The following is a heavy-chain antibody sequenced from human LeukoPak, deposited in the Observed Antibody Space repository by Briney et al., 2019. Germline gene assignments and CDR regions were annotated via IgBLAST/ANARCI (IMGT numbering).Heavy chain of an antibody. CDR1: GFTFSSYS. J-gene: IGHJ4*02. V-gene: IGHV3-48*01. CDR2: ICSRSNTI. CDR3: ARESITGDRDFDY. Sequence: GGSPRLSCAASGFTFSSYSMNWVRQAPGKGLEWVSYICSRSNTIYYADSVKGRFTVSRDNAKNSLYLQMNSLRADDTALYYCARESITGDRDFDYWGQGTLVTVSS. D-gene: IGHD7-27*01.